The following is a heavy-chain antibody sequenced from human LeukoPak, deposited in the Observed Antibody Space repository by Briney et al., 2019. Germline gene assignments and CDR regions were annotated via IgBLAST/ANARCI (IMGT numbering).Heavy chain of an antibody. Sequence: ASVKVSCKASGYTSTSYDINWVRQATGQGLEWMGWMNPNSGNTGYAQKFQGRVTMTRNTSISTAYMELSSLRSEDTAVYYCARGRSSGIRRGHYYYYMDVWGKGTTVTVSS. CDR3: ARGRSSGIRRGHYYYYMDV. D-gene: IGHD6-6*01. CDR1: GYTSTSYD. CDR2: MNPNSGNT. V-gene: IGHV1-8*01. J-gene: IGHJ6*03.